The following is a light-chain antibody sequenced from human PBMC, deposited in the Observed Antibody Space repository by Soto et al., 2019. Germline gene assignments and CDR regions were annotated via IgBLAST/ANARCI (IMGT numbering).Light chain of an antibody. V-gene: IGKV2-30*01. CDR1: QSLVYSDGNTY. J-gene: IGKJ4*01. CDR2: MVS. Sequence: DAVLTQSPLSLPVTLGQPASISCRSSQSLVYSDGNTYLNWFHQRPGQSPRRLIYMVSNRDSGVPDRFSGSGSGTDFTLRISRVEAEDVGVFYCMQATNWPLTFGGGTKVEIK. CDR3: MQATNWPLT.